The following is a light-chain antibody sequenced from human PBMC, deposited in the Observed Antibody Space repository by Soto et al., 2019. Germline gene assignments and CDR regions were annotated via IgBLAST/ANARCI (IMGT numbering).Light chain of an antibody. CDR3: SSHAAINV. V-gene: IGLV2-8*01. J-gene: IGLJ1*01. CDR1: SGDIGGYNY. Sequence: QSVLTQPPSASGSPGQSVTISCTGSSGDIGGYNYVSWYQHHPGKAPKLIIYEVDKRSSGVPDRFSGSKSGNMASLTVSGLQAEDEADYYCSSHAAINVFGTGTKLTVL. CDR2: EVD.